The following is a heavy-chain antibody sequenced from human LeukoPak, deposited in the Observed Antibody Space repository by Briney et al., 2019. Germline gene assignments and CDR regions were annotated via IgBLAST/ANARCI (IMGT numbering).Heavy chain of an antibody. D-gene: IGHD2-15*01. J-gene: IGHJ4*02. CDR1: GGSFSSEA. CDR3: GRKAGDCGGGSCYSIDY. V-gene: IGHV1-69*05. Sequence: SVKVSCKAFGGSFSSEAISWVRQAPGQGLEWMGGIIPIFGTANYAQKFQGRVTITTDESTSSAYMEQSSLRSEDTAGYYCGRKAGDCGGGSCYSIDYWGQGTLVTVSS. CDR2: IIPIFGTA.